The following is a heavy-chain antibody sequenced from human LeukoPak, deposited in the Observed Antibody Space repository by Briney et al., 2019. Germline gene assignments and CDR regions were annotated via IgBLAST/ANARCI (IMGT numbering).Heavy chain of an antibody. CDR1: GGSFSGYY. Sequence: PSETLSLTCAVYGGSFSGYYWSWIRQPPGKGLEWIGEINHSGSTNYNPSLKSRVTISVGTSKNQFSLKLGSVTAADTAVYYCARGLYYYDSSGYYPSIPYYYYYYMDVWGKGTTVTVSS. V-gene: IGHV4-34*01. CDR2: INHSGST. J-gene: IGHJ6*03. CDR3: ARGLYYYDSSGYYPSIPYYYYYYMDV. D-gene: IGHD3-22*01.